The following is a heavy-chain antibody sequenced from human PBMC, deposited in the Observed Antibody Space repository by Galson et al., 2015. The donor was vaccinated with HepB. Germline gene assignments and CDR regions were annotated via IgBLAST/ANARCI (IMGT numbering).Heavy chain of an antibody. Sequence: SLRLSCAASGLSLSNYDMHWVRQAPGKELEWVAFMRFDGSYKFYAESVEGRFTVSRDNSKNTLFLQMNSLRPEDTAVYYCAKLSIEWRRFANNDYWGQGTLVAVSS. CDR3: AKLSIEWRRFANNDY. J-gene: IGHJ4*02. CDR2: MRFDGSYK. D-gene: IGHD5-12*01. V-gene: IGHV3-30*02. CDR1: GLSLSNYD.